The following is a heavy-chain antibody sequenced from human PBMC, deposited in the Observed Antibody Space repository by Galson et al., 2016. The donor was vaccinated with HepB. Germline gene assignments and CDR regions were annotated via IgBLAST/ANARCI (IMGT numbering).Heavy chain of an antibody. CDR3: TRGLDKGYNWKTAWFDP. CDR1: GFTFNDYA. Sequence: SLRLSCAASGFTFNDYAMHWVRQAPGKGLEWVSSISWNRGSVGYADSVKGRFTISRDNAKNSLYLQMNSLRPDDTALYYCTRGLDKGYNWKTAWFDPWGQGTLVTVSS. V-gene: IGHV3-9*01. CDR2: ISWNRGSV. D-gene: IGHD1-20*01. J-gene: IGHJ5*02.